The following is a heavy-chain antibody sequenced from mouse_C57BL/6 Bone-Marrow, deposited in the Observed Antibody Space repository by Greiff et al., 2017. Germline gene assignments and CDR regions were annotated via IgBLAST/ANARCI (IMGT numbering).Heavy chain of an antibody. J-gene: IGHJ4*01. CDR1: GYTFTDYY. V-gene: IGHV1-76*01. CDR3: ARSSDSMDY. CDR2: IYPGSGNT. Sequence: QVQLQQSGAELVRPGASVKLSCKASGYTFTDYYINWVKQRPGQGLEWIARIYPGSGNTYYNEKFKGKATLTAEKSSSTAYMQRNSLTSEDSAVYFCARSSDSMDYWGQGTSVTVSS.